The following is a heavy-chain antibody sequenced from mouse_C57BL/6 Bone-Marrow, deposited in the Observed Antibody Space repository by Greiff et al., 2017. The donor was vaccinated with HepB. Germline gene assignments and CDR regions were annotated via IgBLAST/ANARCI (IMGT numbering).Heavy chain of an antibody. CDR3: ARGDYDYDWFAY. Sequence: QVQLQQPGAELVMPGASVKLSCKASGYTFTSYWMHWVKQRPGQGLEWIGEIDPSDSYTNYNQKFKGKATLTVDKSSSTAYMELRSLTSEDSAVYYCARGDYDYDWFAYWGQGTLVTVSA. D-gene: IGHD2-4*01. V-gene: IGHV1-69*01. J-gene: IGHJ3*01. CDR2: IDPSDSYT. CDR1: GYTFTSYW.